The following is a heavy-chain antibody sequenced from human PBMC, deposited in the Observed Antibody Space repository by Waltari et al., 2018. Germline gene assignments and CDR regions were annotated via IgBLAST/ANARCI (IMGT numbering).Heavy chain of an antibody. J-gene: IGHJ4*02. V-gene: IGHV3-23*01. CDR1: GITFINYA. Sequence: EVQLLESGGALVQPGGSLRPPCAASGITFINYAINWVRLAPGTGREWVSAITVGDDTYYADSVKGRFTISRDTSKDTVHLQMNGLRVEDTAVYYCATPFYNWDDPLHSWGQGTLVTVSS. CDR3: ATPFYNWDDPLHS. D-gene: IGHD1-20*01. CDR2: ITVGDDT.